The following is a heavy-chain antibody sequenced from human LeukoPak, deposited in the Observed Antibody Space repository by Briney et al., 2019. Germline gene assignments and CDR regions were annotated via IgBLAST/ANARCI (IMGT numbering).Heavy chain of an antibody. CDR3: ARRLGLGFGEYSNNWFDP. CDR2: ISSGTSYI. D-gene: IGHD3-10*01. J-gene: IGHJ5*02. Sequence: GGSLRLSCAASGFTFSSYSMNWVRQAPGKGLEWVSSISSGTSYIYYADSVKGRFTISRDNAKNSLYLQMNSLRAEDTAVYYCARRLGLGFGEYSNNWFDPWGQGTLVTVSS. CDR1: GFTFSSYS. V-gene: IGHV3-21*01.